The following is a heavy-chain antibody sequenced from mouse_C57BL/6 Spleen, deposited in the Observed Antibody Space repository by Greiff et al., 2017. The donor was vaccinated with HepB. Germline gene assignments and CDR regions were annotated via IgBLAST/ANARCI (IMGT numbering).Heavy chain of an antibody. V-gene: IGHV1-50*01. CDR2: IDPSDSYT. CDR3: AGFAY. J-gene: IGHJ3*01. CDR1: GYTFTSYW. Sequence: VQLQQPGAELVKPGASVKLSCKASGYTFTSYWMQWVKQRPGQGLEWIGEIDPSDSYTNYNQKFKGKATLPVDTSSSTAYMQLSSLTSEDSAVYYCAGFAYWGQGTLVTVSA.